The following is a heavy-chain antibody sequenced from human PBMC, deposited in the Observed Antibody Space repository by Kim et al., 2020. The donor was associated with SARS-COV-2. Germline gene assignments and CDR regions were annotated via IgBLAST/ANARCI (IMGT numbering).Heavy chain of an antibody. V-gene: IGHV1-69*13. CDR3: ARDLGGGSGSYYKLGLAPLDY. D-gene: IGHD3-10*01. CDR1: GGTFSSYA. CDR2: IIPIFGTA. Sequence: SVKVSCKASGGTFSSYAISWVRQAPGQGLEWMGGIIPIFGTANYAQKFQGRVTITADESTSTAYMELSSLRSEDTAVYYCARDLGGGSGSYYKLGLAPLDYWGQGTLVTVSS. J-gene: IGHJ4*02.